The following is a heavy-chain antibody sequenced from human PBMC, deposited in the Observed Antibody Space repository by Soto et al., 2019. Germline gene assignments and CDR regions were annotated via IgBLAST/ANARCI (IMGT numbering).Heavy chain of an antibody. V-gene: IGHV3-23*01. Sequence: GGSLRLSXAASGFTFSSYAMSWVRQAPGKGLEWVSAISGSGGSTYYADSVKGRFTISRDNSKNTLYLQMNSLRAEDTAVYYCATRLRLGESFDYWGQGTLVTVSS. D-gene: IGHD3-16*01. CDR1: GFTFSSYA. CDR2: ISGSGGST. CDR3: ATRLRLGESFDY. J-gene: IGHJ4*02.